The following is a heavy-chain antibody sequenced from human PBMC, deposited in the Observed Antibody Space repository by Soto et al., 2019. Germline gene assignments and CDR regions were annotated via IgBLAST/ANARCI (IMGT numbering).Heavy chain of an antibody. J-gene: IGHJ4*02. CDR3: ARDASCDASSGYLDY. V-gene: IGHV3-7*01. D-gene: IGHD3-22*01. Sequence: EVQLVESGGGLVQPGWSLRLSCAASGFTFSNYWMSWVRQAPGKGLEWVANIKQDGSEKYYVDSVKGRFTISRDNAKNSLYLQINSLRAEDTAVYYCARDASCDASSGYLDYWGQGTLVTVSS. CDR2: IKQDGSEK. CDR1: GFTFSNYW.